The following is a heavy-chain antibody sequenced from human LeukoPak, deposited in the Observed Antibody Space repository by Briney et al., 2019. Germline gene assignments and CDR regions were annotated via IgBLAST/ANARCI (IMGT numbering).Heavy chain of an antibody. J-gene: IGHJ6*02. V-gene: IGHV4-34*10. Sequence: SETLSLTCAVYGGSFSGYYWSWIRQPPGKGLEWIGEINHSGSTNYNPSLKSRVTMSVDTSKNQFSLKLSSVTAADTAVYYRARYSNYVNYGMDVWGQGTTVTVSS. D-gene: IGHD4-11*01. CDR2: INHSGST. CDR1: GGSFSGYY. CDR3: ARYSNYVNYGMDV.